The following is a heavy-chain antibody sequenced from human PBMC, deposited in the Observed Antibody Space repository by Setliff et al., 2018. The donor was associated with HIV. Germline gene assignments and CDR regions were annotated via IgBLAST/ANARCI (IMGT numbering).Heavy chain of an antibody. Sequence: SETLSLTCTVSGGSISSGNYYWSWIRQHPGKGLEWIGYIYYSGSTNYNPSLKSRVTISVDTSKNQSSLKLSSVTAADTAVYYCARDSDNFWSGYYAAFDYWGQGTLVTVSS. CDR2: IYYSGST. CDR3: ARDSDNFWSGYYAAFDY. J-gene: IGHJ4*02. D-gene: IGHD3-3*01. CDR1: GGSISSGNYY. V-gene: IGHV4-61*01.